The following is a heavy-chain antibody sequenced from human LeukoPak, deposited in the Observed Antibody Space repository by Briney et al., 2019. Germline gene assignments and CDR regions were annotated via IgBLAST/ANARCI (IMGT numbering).Heavy chain of an antibody. D-gene: IGHD3-10*01. V-gene: IGHV3-7*01. CDR1: GFTFSSYW. Sequence: GGSLRLSCAASGFTFSSYWKSWVRQAPGKGLEGVANIKQDGSEKYYVDSVKGRFTISRDNAKNSLYLQMDSLRAEDTAVYYCAMGLLWFGTGGFDPWGQGTLVTVSS. CDR3: AMGLLWFGTGGFDP. CDR2: IKQDGSEK. J-gene: IGHJ5*02.